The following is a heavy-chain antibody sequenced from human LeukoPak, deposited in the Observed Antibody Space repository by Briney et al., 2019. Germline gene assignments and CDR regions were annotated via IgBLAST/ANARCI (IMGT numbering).Heavy chain of an antibody. CDR3: AKDLRAYYYGSGSYHH. CDR2: LTGGGGST. D-gene: IGHD3-10*01. V-gene: IGHV3-23*01. J-gene: IGHJ4*02. Sequence: RGSLRLSCAASGFTFSSYVMSWVRQGPGKGLERVSALTGGGGSTYYADSVKGRFTISRDNSKNTLYLQMNSLRAEDTAVYYCAKDLRAYYYGSGSYHHWGQGTLVTVSS. CDR1: GFTFSSYV.